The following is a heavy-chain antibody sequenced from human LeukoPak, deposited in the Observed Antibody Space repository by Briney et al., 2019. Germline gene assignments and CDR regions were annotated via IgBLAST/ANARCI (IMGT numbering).Heavy chain of an antibody. CDR2: ISSSSSYI. J-gene: IGHJ3*02. CDR1: GFTFSSYS. Sequence: KSGGSLRLSCAASGFTFSSYSMKWVRQAPGKGLEWVSSISSSSSYIYYADSVKGRFTISRDNANNSLYLQMTRLRAEDTAVYYCARDREGTYYDSSGQGAFDIWGQGTMVTVSS. CDR3: ARDREGTYYDSSGQGAFDI. D-gene: IGHD3-22*01. V-gene: IGHV3-21*01.